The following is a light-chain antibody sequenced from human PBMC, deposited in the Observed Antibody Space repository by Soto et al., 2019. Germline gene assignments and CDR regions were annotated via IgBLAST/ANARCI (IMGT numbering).Light chain of an antibody. CDR1: QDIAIY. CDR3: QQLRMYPST. Sequence: SQLTQSPSSRSASVGDMVAMTCRASQDIAIYLAWYQQKPGEAPKLLIYAASTLYGGVPSRFSGSGSGTDFALTITSLQAEDFATYYCQQLRMYPSTFGGGTKVDIK. J-gene: IGKJ4*01. V-gene: IGKV1-9*01. CDR2: AAS.